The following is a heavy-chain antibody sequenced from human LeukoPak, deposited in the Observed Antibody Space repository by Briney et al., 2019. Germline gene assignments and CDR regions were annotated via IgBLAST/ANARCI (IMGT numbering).Heavy chain of an antibody. CDR2: IRYDGSNK. J-gene: IGHJ5*02. V-gene: IGHV3-30*02. CDR3: AKERLRYCSSTSCSPFDP. CDR1: GFTFSSYG. D-gene: IGHD2-2*01. Sequence: GGSLRLSCAASGFTFSSYGMHWVRQAPGKGLEWVAFIRYDGSNKYYADSVKGRFTISRDNSKNTLYLQMNRLRAEDTAVYYCAKERLRYCSSTSCSPFDPWGQGTLVTVSS.